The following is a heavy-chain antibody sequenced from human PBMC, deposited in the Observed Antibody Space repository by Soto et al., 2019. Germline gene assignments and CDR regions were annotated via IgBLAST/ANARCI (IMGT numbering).Heavy chain of an antibody. V-gene: IGHV4-59*01. CDR3: ARGLRGIYGY. Sequence: PSETLSLTCTVSGGSISSYYWSWIRQPPGKGLEWIGYIYYSGSTNYNPSLKSRVTISVDTSKNQFSLKLSSVTAADTAVYYCARGLRGIYGYWGKGTPVTVSS. CDR1: GGSISSYY. CDR2: IYYSGST. D-gene: IGHD1-26*01. J-gene: IGHJ4*02.